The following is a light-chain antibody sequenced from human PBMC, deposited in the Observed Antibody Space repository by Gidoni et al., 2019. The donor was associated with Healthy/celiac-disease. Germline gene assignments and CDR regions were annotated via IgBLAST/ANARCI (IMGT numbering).Light chain of an antibody. CDR1: DSNIGRNT. CDR3: AAWDDSLNGYWV. J-gene: IGLJ3*02. V-gene: IGLV1-44*01. CDR2: SNN. Sequence: QSVLTQPPSASGAPGQRVTISCSGSDSNIGRNTVNWYQHLPGTAPKLLIYSNNQRPSGVPDRFSGSKSESSASLAISGLQSEDEADYYCAAWDDSLNGYWVFGAGTKLTVL.